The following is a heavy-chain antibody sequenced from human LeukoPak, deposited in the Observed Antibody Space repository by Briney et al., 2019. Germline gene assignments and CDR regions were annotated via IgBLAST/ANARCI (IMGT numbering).Heavy chain of an antibody. Sequence: GGSLRLSCAASGFTFSDYYMSWIRQAPGKGLEWVSYISSSSSYTNYADSVKGRFTISRDNAKNSLYLQMNSLRAEDTAVYYCARDNRILLWFGELRSWFDPWGQGTLVTVSS. CDR2: ISSSSSYT. CDR1: GFTFSDYY. J-gene: IGHJ5*02. V-gene: IGHV3-11*06. CDR3: ARDNRILLWFGELRSWFDP. D-gene: IGHD3-10*01.